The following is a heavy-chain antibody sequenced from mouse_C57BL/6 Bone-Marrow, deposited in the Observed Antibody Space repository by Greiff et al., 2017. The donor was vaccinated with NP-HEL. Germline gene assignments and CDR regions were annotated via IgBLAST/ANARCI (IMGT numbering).Heavy chain of an antibody. V-gene: IGHV5-4*03. CDR2: ISDAGSYT. Sequence: EVKLMESGGGLVKPGGSLKLSCAASGFTFSSYAMSWVRQTPEKRLEWVATISDAGSYTYYPDNVKGRFTISRDNAKNNLYLQMSHLKSEDTAMYYCARRDSSGGFDYWGQGTTLTVSS. J-gene: IGHJ2*01. CDR3: ARRDSSGGFDY. D-gene: IGHD3-2*02. CDR1: GFTFSSYA.